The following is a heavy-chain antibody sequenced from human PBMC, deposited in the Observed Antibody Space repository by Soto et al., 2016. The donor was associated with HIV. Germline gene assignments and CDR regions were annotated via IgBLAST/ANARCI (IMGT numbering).Heavy chain of an antibody. V-gene: IGHV3-48*01. CDR3: ARVDTAMLYYYYYMDS. Sequence: EVQLVESGGGLVQPGGSLRLSCAASGFTFSSYSMNWVRQAPGKGLEWVSYISSSGSTIYYADSVKGRFTISRDNAKNSLYLQMNSLRAEDTAVYYCARVDTAMLYYYYYMDSGAKGTNGHRLL. CDR2: ISSSGSTI. CDR1: GFTFSSYS. D-gene: IGHD5-18*01. J-gene: IGHJ6*03.